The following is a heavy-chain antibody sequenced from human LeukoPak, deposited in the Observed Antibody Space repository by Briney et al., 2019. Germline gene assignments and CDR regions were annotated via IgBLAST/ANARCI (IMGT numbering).Heavy chain of an antibody. CDR1: GGTFSSYA. D-gene: IGHD6-19*01. J-gene: IGHJ4*02. CDR3: ASMGSSGWYWAYYYFDY. Sequence: GASVKVSCKASGGTFSSYAISWVRQAPGQGLEWMGGIIPIFGTANYAQKFQGRVTITADESTSTAYMELSSLRSEDTAVYYCASMGSSGWYWAYYYFDYWGQGTLVTVSS. CDR2: IIPIFGTA. V-gene: IGHV1-69*01.